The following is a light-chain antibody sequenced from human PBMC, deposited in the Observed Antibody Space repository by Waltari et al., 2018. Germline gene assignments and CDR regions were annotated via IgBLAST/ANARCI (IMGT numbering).Light chain of an antibody. J-gene: IGKJ1*01. CDR3: QQSYSTPPT. CDR1: QSISNY. CDR2: AAS. Sequence: DIQMTQSPSSLSASVGDRVTIPCRASQSISNYLIWYQQKPGKAPKLLIYAASSLQSGVPSRFSGSGSGTDFTLTISSLQPEDFATYYCQQSYSTPPTFGQGTKVEIK. V-gene: IGKV1-39*01.